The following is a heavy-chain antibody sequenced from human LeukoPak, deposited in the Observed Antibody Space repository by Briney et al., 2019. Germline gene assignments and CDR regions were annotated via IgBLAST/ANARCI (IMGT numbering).Heavy chain of an antibody. CDR2: ISGSGGST. D-gene: IGHD4-17*01. J-gene: IGHJ4*02. Sequence: PGGSLRLSCAASGFTVSSNYMGWVRQAPGKGLEWVSAISGSGGSTYYADSVKGRFTISRDNSKNTLYLQMNSLRAEDTAVYYCAKDFEGFTVTSPYWGQGTLVTVSS. CDR3: AKDFEGFTVTSPY. CDR1: GFTVSSNY. V-gene: IGHV3-23*01.